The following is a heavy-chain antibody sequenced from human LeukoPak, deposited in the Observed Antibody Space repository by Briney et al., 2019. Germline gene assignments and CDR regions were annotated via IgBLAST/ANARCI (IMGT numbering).Heavy chain of an antibody. J-gene: IGHJ4*02. CDR2: IKQDGSEK. CDR1: GFTFSSYW. Sequence: GGSLRLSCAASGFTFSSYWMSWVRQAPGKGLEWVANIKQDGSEKFYVDSVKGRFTISRDNAKNSVYLQLNSLRAEDTAVYYCARDWGYGYSDQWGQGTLVTVSS. D-gene: IGHD4-4*01. V-gene: IGHV3-7*01. CDR3: ARDWGYGYSDQ.